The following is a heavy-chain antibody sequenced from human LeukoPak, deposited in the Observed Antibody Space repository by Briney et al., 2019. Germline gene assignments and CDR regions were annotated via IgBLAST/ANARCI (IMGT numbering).Heavy chain of an antibody. V-gene: IGHV4-39*01. CDR2: VYYGGST. CDR1: GGSISGSSYF. J-gene: IGHJ4*02. Sequence: SQTLSLTCTVSGGSISGSSYFWGWIRQPPGKGLEWIGSVYYGGSTYYNPSLKSRVTISVDTSKNQFSLKLRSVTAADTALYYCARHRVLGIAAAPYYFDSWGQGTLVTVSS. D-gene: IGHD6-13*01. CDR3: ARHRVLGIAAAPYYFDS.